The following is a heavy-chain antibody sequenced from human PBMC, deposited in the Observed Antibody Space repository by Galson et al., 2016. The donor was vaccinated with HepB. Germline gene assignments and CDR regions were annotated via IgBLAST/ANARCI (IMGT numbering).Heavy chain of an antibody. J-gene: IGHJ5*02. CDR1: GFTSSNYD. CDR2: VRASGNGGST. D-gene: IGHD2-2*01. V-gene: IGHV3-23*01. CDR3: AKMGGFCSSATCYRADR. Sequence: SLRLSCAASGFTSSNYDMSWVRQAPGRGLQWVSVVRASGNGGSTHCADSVKGRFTISRDTSKNTLYLQMNSLRAEDTAVYYCAKMGGFCSSATCYRADRWGQGTLVTVSS.